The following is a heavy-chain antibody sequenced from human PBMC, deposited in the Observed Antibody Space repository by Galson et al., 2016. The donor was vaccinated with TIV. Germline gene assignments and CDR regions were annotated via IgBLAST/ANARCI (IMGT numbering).Heavy chain of an antibody. V-gene: IGHV4-34*01. CDR3: ARGRKTRGRFFDWFVGLDH. CDR1: GGAFSGDS. CDR2: ISRSGRT. J-gene: IGHJ4*02. Sequence: ETLSLTCAVYGGAFSGDSWSWLRQPPGKGLEWIGEISRSGRTNHKPSLKSRVTISLDRPKNQFSLRLTSVTAADTAVYYCARGRKTRGRFFDWFVGLDHWGQGALVTVSS. D-gene: IGHD3-9*01.